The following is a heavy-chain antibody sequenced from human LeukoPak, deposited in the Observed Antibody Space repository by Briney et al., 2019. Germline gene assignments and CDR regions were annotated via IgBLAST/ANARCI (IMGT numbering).Heavy chain of an antibody. D-gene: IGHD1-1*01. J-gene: IGHJ6*03. Sequence: SETLSLTCTVSGDSISYFYWGWIRQPPGKGLEWIGYVDHTGSTNFNPSLNGRVSISRDTTNNLFSLRLRSVTAADTAVYFCARGRVSSSTWYSTYYYYFYMDVWGKGTTVTVSS. CDR2: VDHTGST. CDR1: GDSISYFY. V-gene: IGHV4-59*01. CDR3: ARGRVSSSTWYSTYYYYFYMDV.